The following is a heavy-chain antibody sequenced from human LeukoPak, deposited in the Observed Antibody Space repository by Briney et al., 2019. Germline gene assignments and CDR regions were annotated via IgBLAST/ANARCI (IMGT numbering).Heavy chain of an antibody. Sequence: SQTLSLTCAIPGDSVSSNSAAWNWIRQSPSRGLEWLGRTCYRSKWYNDYAVSVKSRITINPDTSKNQFSLQLNSVTPEDTAVYYCARDRRRIAVAGTYDAFDIWGQGTMVTVSS. D-gene: IGHD6-19*01. J-gene: IGHJ3*02. CDR3: ARDRRRIAVAGTYDAFDI. V-gene: IGHV6-1*01. CDR1: GDSVSSNSAA. CDR2: TCYRSKWYN.